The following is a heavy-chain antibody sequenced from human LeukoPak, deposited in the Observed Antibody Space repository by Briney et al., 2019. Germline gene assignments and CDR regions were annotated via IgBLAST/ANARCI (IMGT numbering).Heavy chain of an antibody. J-gene: IGHJ4*02. D-gene: IGHD3-10*01. CDR3: IRGPGHYFDY. CDR1: GYTFTGYY. V-gene: IGHV1-2*02. CDR2: INPNSGGT. Sequence: ASVKVSCKASGYTFTGYYMHWVRQAPGQGLEWMGWINPNSGGTNYAQKFQGRVTMTRDTSVSTAYMELTRLRSDDSAVFYCIRGPGHYFDYWGQGTVVTVPS.